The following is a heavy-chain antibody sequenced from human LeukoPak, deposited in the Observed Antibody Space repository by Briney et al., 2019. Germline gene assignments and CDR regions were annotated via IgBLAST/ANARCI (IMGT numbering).Heavy chain of an antibody. CDR3: ARVFNWFDP. J-gene: IGHJ5*02. V-gene: IGHV4-61*01. CDR1: GDSVSSRSYY. Sequence: TSETLSLTCTVSGDSVSSRSYYWSWIRQPPGTGLEWIGYIYYSGSTNYNPSLKGRVTISVDTSKNQFSLKLSSVTAADTAIYYCARVFNWFDPWGQEALVTVSS. CDR2: IYYSGST.